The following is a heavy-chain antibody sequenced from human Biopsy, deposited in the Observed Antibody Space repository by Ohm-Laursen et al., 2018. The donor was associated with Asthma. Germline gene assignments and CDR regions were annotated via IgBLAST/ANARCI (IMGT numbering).Heavy chain of an antibody. V-gene: IGHV4-39*07. CDR1: GFSMDTNSYF. J-gene: IGHJ4*02. CDR2: VFYTGIT. Sequence: PSETLSLTCTISGFSMDTNSYFWGWIRQPPGKGLEWIGGVFYTGITYYNPSLESRVTISIDASKNQFSLKLTSVTAADTAVYYCARGVDRVTGLLDHFDSWGQGTLVTVSS. D-gene: IGHD2-21*02. CDR3: ARGVDRVTGLLDHFDS.